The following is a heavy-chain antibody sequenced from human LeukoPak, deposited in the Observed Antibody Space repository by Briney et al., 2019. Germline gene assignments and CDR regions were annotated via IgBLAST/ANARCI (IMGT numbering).Heavy chain of an antibody. J-gene: IGHJ4*02. CDR2: ISSSGGST. Sequence: PGGSLRLSCAASGFTFSSYAMSWVRQAPGKGLEWVSAISSSGGSTYYADSVKGRFTISRDNSKNTLYLQMNSLRAEDTAVYYCAKDRFPDFWSGYFDYWGQGTLVTVFS. D-gene: IGHD3-3*01. CDR3: AKDRFPDFWSGYFDY. V-gene: IGHV3-23*01. CDR1: GFTFSSYA.